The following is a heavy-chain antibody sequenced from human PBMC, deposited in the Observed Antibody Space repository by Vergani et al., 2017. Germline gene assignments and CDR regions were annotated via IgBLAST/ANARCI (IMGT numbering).Heavy chain of an antibody. V-gene: IGHV3-21*01. J-gene: IGHJ4*02. Sequence: EVQLVESGGGLVQPGRSLRLSCAASGFTFSSYSMNWVRQAPGKGLEWVSSISSSSSYIYYADSVKGRFTISRDNAKNSLYLQMNSLRAEDTAVYYCARDPHYYGSGSPQGYWGQGTLVTVSS. D-gene: IGHD3-10*01. CDR3: ARDPHYYGSGSPQGY. CDR2: ISSSSSYI. CDR1: GFTFSSYS.